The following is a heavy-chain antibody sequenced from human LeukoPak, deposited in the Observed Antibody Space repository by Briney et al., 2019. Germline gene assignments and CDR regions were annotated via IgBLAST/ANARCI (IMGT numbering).Heavy chain of an antibody. CDR2: IIPIFGTA. Sequence: ASVKASCKASGGTFSSYAISWVRQALGQGLEWMGGIIPIFGTANYAQKFQGRVTITADESTSTAYMELSSLRSEDTAVYYCARVTPDSYGYGGHDAFDIWGQGTMVTVSS. CDR3: ARVTPDSYGYGGHDAFDI. CDR1: GGTFSSYA. V-gene: IGHV1-69*13. D-gene: IGHD5-18*01. J-gene: IGHJ3*02.